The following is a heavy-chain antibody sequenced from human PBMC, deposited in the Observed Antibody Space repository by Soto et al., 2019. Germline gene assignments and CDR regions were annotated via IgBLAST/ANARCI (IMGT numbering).Heavy chain of an antibody. V-gene: IGHV4-31*11. CDR1: GGSISRGGYY. CDR2: IYYSGST. CDR3: ARDSAYGGGDCYPGAFDI. Sequence: PSETLSLTCAVSGGSISRGGYYWIWIRHHPGKGLEWIGYIYYSGSTYYNPSLKSRVTISVDTSKNQFSLKLSSVTAADTAVYYCARDSAYGGGDCYPGAFDIWGQGTMVTVSS. J-gene: IGHJ3*02. D-gene: IGHD2-21*02.